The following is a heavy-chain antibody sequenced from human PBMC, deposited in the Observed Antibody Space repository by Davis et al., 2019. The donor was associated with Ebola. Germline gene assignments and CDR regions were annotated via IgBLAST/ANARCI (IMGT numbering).Heavy chain of an antibody. CDR3: ARHYDSSSSAGYNY. CDR2: IYPGDSDT. D-gene: IGHD6-6*01. J-gene: IGHJ4*02. V-gene: IGHV5-51*01. CDR1: GYSFTSYW. Sequence: QVSCKGSGYSFTSYWIGWVRQMPGKGLEWMGIIYPGDSDTRYSPSFQGQVTISADKSISTAYLQWSSLKASDTAMYYCARHYDSSSSAGYNYWGQGTLVTVSS.